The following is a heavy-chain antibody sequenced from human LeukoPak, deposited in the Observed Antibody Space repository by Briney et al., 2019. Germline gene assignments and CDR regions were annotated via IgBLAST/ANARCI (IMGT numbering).Heavy chain of an antibody. CDR3: AKRFGSSSSLLID. J-gene: IGHJ4*02. V-gene: IGHV3-23*01. CDR2: ISGSGGST. D-gene: IGHD6-6*01. Sequence: GGSLRLSCAASGFTFSSYAMSWVRQAPGKGLEWVSAISGSGGSTFYADSVKGRFTISRDNSKNTLYLQMNSLRAEDTAVYYCAKRFGSSSSLLIDWGQGTLVTVSS. CDR1: GFTFSSYA.